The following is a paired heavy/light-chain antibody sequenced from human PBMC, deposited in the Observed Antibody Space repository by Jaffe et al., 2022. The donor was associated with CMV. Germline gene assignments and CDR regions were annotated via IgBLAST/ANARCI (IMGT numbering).Light chain of an antibody. CDR2: GNS. CDR1: SSNIGAGYD. V-gene: IGLV1-40*01. CDR3: QSYDSSLVGGV. J-gene: IGLJ3*02. Sequence: QSVLTQPPSVSGAPGQRVTISCTGSSSNIGAGYDVHWYQQLPGTAPKLLIYGNSNRPSGVPDRFSGSKSGTSASLAITGLQAEDEADYYCQSYDSSLVGGVFGGGTKLTVL.
Heavy chain of an antibody. CDR2: ISSSSSYI. Sequence: EVQLVESGGGLVKPGGSLRLSCAASGFTFSSYSMNWVRQAPGKGLEWVSSISSSSSYIYYADSVKGRFTISRDNAKNSLYLQMNSLRAEDTAVYYCARDYGFYDFWSATSPLGGEYNWFDPWGQGTLVTVSS. V-gene: IGHV3-21*01. D-gene: IGHD3-3*01. CDR1: GFTFSSYS. CDR3: ARDYGFYDFWSATSPLGGEYNWFDP. J-gene: IGHJ5*02.